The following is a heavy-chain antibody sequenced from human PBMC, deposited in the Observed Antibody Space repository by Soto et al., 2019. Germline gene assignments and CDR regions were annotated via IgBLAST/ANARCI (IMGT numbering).Heavy chain of an antibody. CDR1: GYTFTGYY. V-gene: IGHV1-2*02. CDR3: ARDWVDTAIQGHYYYYCGMDV. CDR2: INPNSGGT. J-gene: IGHJ6*02. Sequence: APVKVSCKASGYTFTGYYMHWVRQAPGQGLEWMGWINPNSGGTNYAQKFQGRVTMTRDTSISTAYMELSRLRSDDTAVYYCARDWVDTAIQGHYYYYCGMDVWGQGTTVTVSS. D-gene: IGHD5-18*01.